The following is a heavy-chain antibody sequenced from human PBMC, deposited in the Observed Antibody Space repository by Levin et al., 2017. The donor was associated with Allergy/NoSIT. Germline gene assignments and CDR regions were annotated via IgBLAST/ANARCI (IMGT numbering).Heavy chain of an antibody. Sequence: PGGSLRLSCAASGFTFSKCALHWVRQAPGKGLEWVAFIWSDGTNQYYADSVKGRFTISRDNSKNTLYLQMDSLRDEDTAMYYCARDKGKYGDYFDSWGQGTLVTVSS. CDR3: ARDKGKYGDYFDS. V-gene: IGHV3-33*01. J-gene: IGHJ4*02. CDR1: GFTFSKCA. CDR2: IWSDGTNQ. D-gene: IGHD4-17*01.